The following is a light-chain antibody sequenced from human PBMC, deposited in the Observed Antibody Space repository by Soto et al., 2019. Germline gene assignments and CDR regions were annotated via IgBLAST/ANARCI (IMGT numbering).Light chain of an antibody. CDR2: DAS. J-gene: IGKJ4*01. CDR3: QQLESYPST. V-gene: IGKV1-5*01. CDR1: QSISSW. Sequence: DIQMTQSPSTLSASVGDRVTITCRASQSISSWLAWYQQKPGKAPKLLIYDASSLESGVPSRFSGSGSATEFTLTISSLQPDDFATYYCQQLESYPSTFGGGTKVDIK.